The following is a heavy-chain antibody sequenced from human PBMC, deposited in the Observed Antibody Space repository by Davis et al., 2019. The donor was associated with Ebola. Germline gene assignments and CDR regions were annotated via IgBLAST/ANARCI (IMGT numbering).Heavy chain of an antibody. V-gene: IGHV3-9*01. J-gene: IGHJ4*02. CDR3: ARGSYGY. Sequence: GGSLRLSCAASGFTFDDYAMHWVRQAPGKGLEWVSGISWNSGVIDYADSVKGRFTISRDNAKNSLYLQMNSLRAEDTAVYYCARGSYGYWGQGTLVTVSS. CDR1: GFTFDDYA. D-gene: IGHD3-16*01. CDR2: ISWNSGVI.